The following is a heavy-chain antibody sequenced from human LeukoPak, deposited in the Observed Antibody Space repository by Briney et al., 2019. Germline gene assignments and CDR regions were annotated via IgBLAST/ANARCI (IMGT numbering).Heavy chain of an antibody. V-gene: IGHV1-18*01. J-gene: IGHJ4*02. CDR3: ARVSWIFGVVIDFDY. D-gene: IGHD3-3*01. CDR2: ISAYNGHT. CDR1: GYTLTSYG. Sequence: GASVKVSCKASGYTLTSYGISWVRQAPGQGLEGMGWISAYNGHTNYAQKLQGRVTMTTATSTSTAYMELRSLRSDDTAVYYCARVSWIFGVVIDFDYWGQGTLVTVSS.